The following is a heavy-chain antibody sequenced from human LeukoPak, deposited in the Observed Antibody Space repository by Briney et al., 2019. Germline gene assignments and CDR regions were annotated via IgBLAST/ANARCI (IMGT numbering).Heavy chain of an antibody. J-gene: IGHJ4*02. CDR2: ISGSGGST. V-gene: IGHV3-23*01. D-gene: IGHD3-22*01. CDR1: GFTFSSYA. CDR3: AKDWYYYDSSGYSQISGQGKGEYY. Sequence: PGGSLGLSCAASGFTFSSYAMSWVRQAPGKGLEWVSAISGSGGSTYYADSVKGRFTISRDNSKNTLYLQMNSLRAEDTAVYYCAKDWYYYDSSGYSQISGQGKGEYYWGQGTLVTVSS.